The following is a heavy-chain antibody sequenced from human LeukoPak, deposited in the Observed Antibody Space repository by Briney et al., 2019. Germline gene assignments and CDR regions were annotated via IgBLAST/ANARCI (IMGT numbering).Heavy chain of an antibody. Sequence: ASVKVSCKASGYTFTSYGISWVRQAPGQGLEWMGGIIPIFGTANYAQKFQGRVTITADESTSTAYMELSSLRSEDTAVYYCARSPRGYCSSTSCYRRDWFDPWGQGTLVTVSS. V-gene: IGHV1-69*13. CDR2: IIPIFGTA. CDR1: GYTFTSYG. J-gene: IGHJ5*02. CDR3: ARSPRGYCSSTSCYRRDWFDP. D-gene: IGHD2-2*02.